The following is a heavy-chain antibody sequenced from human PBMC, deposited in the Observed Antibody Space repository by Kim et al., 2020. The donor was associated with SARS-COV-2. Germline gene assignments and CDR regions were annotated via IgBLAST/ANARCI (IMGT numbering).Heavy chain of an antibody. D-gene: IGHD3-3*01. CDR3: TRAEEGLFPRY. CDR1: GGSINNAGYF. V-gene: IGHV4-31*03. Sequence: SETLSLTCTVSGGSINNAGYFWTWIRQHPGRGPEWIGYIYYSGSTHYNPSLKGRVTFSVDTSKNQFSLKLTSVTAADTAVYYCTRAEEGLFPRYWGHGIL. CDR2: IYYSGST. J-gene: IGHJ4*01.